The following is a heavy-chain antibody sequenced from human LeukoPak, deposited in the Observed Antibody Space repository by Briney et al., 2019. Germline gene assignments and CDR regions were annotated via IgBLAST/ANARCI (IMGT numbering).Heavy chain of an antibody. CDR2: IRNKAYGGTT. J-gene: IGHJ4*02. D-gene: IGHD5-18*01. CDR1: EFTFGDYA. Sequence: PGGSLRLSCTASEFTFGDYAMSWFRQAPGKGLEWVGFIRNKAYGGTTEYAASVKGRFTVSRDDSKTIAYLQMNSLKTEVTAVYYCTSTRRGYGYGYDYWGQGTLVTVSS. V-gene: IGHV3-49*03. CDR3: TSTRRGYGYGYDY.